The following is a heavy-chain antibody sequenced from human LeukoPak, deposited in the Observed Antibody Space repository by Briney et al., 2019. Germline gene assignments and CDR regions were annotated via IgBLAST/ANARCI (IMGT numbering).Heavy chain of an antibody. CDR2: IYIGESA. D-gene: IGHD2-2*01. V-gene: IGHV4-61*02. Sequence: SQTLSLTCSAFGDSISSGGYYWTWIRQPAGKGLEWIGRIYIGESANYNSSLKSRVTILVDTSKNQFSLKLSSVTAADTAMYFCARSRERICSNPPCYVDLQATWGQGTLVTVSP. CDR3: ARSRERICSNPPCYVDLQAT. J-gene: IGHJ4*02. CDR1: GDSISSGGYY.